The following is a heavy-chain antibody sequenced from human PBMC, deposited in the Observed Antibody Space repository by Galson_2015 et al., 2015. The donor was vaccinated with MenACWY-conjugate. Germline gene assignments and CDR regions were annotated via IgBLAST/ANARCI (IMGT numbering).Heavy chain of an antibody. CDR3: ARMEGLQWSGELSPKPWFDP. V-gene: IGHV6-1*01. CDR1: GDSVSSNSAA. Sequence: CAISGDSVSSNSAAWNWIRQSPSRGLEWLGRTYYRSKWYNDYAVSVKSRITINPDTSKNQFSLQLNSVTPEDTAVYYCARMEGLQWSGELSPKPWFDPWGQGTLVPSPQ. CDR2: TYYRSKWYN. D-gene: IGHD3-10*01. J-gene: IGHJ5*02.